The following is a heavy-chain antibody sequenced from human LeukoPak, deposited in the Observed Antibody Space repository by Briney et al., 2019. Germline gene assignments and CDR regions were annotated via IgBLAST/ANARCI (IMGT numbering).Heavy chain of an antibody. D-gene: IGHD5-18*01. V-gene: IGHV3-74*01. CDR3: VLLGYNYGPN. Sequence: GGSLRLSCAASGFTFSSYWMHWVRQAPGKGLVWVSRINSDGSSTTYADSVKGRFTISRDNAKNTLYLQMNSLRAEDTAVYYCVLLGYNYGPNWGQGTLVTVSS. J-gene: IGHJ4*02. CDR2: INSDGSST. CDR1: GFTFSSYW.